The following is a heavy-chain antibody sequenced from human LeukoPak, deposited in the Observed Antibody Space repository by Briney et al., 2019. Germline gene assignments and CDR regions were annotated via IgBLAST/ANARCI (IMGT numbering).Heavy chain of an antibody. CDR2: ISYDGSDK. J-gene: IGHJ6*03. D-gene: IGHD2-21*02. V-gene: IGHV3-30*01. CDR3: ARPYCGFTDCFFYYYMDV. Sequence: GRSLRLSCAASGFTFSNYAMHWVRQAPGKGLEWMAAISYDGSDKYYADSVKGRFTLSRDNSKNTLYLQMNSLRGDDSALYYCARPYCGFTDCFFYYYMDVWGKGTTVTVSS. CDR1: GFTFSNYA.